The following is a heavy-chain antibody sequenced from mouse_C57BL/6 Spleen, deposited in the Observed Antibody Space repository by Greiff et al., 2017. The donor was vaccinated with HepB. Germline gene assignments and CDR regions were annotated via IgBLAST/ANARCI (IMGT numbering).Heavy chain of an antibody. V-gene: IGHV1-82*01. CDR1: GYAFSSSW. CDR3: ARKGDYYAMDD. CDR2: IYPGDGDT. J-gene: IGHJ4*01. Sequence: VQLQQSGPELVKPGASVKISCKASGYAFSSSWMNWVKQRPGKGLEWIGRIYPGDGDTNYNGKFKGKATLTADKSSSTAYMQLSSLTSEDSAVYFCARKGDYYAMDDWGQGTSVTVSS.